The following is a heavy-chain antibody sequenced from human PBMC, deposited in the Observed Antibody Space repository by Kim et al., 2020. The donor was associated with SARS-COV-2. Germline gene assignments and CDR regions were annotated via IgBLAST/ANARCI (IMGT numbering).Heavy chain of an antibody. J-gene: IGHJ3*02. CDR1: GYTFTGYY. Sequence: ASVKVSCKASGYTFTGYYMHWVRQAPGQGLEWMGWINPNSGGTNYAQKIQGWVTMTRDTSISTAYMELSRLRCDDTALYYCARDRGSYFGPTHAFDIWGQGTMVTVSS. V-gene: IGHV1-2*04. D-gene: IGHD1-26*01. CDR2: INPNSGGT. CDR3: ARDRGSYFGPTHAFDI.